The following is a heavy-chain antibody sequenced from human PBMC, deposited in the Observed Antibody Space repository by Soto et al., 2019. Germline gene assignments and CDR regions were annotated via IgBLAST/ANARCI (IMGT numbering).Heavy chain of an antibody. CDR3: ARDWNMDV. J-gene: IGHJ6*03. V-gene: IGHV3-11*01. CDR2: ISSNAATTI. Sequence: GGSLRLSCATSGFTFSDYYMSWIRRAPGKGLEWISYISSNAATTIYYADSVKGRFTISRDNTKNSLYLEMNSLRAEDSAVYYCARDWNMDVWGKGTTVTVSS. CDR1: GFTFSDYY. D-gene: IGHD1-1*01.